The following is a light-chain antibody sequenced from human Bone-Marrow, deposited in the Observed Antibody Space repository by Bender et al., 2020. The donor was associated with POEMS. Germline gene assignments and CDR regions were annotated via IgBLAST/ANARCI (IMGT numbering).Light chain of an antibody. CDR1: SSNMGAGYG. CDR3: QSYDISLSGWV. CDR2: NNE. J-gene: IGLJ3*02. V-gene: IGLV1-40*01. Sequence: QSVLTQPPSVSGAPGQTVTIPCTGTSSNMGAGYGVNWYQQLPGTAPKLLIYNNENRPSGVTDRSAGTRSGTAASLAITGLQAEDEADYYCQSYDISLSGWVFGGGTKLTAL.